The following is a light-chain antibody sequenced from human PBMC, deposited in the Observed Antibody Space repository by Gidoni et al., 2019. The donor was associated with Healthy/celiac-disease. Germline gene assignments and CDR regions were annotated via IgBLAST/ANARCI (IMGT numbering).Light chain of an antibody. CDR2: WAS. CDR3: QQYYSTPWT. Sequence: DIVMTQSPDSLAVSLGERATINCKSSQSVLYSSNNKNYLAWYQQKPGQPPKLLIYWASTRESGVPDRFRGSGSGTDFTLTISGLQAEDVAVYYCQQYYSTPWTFXQXTKVEIK. J-gene: IGKJ1*01. V-gene: IGKV4-1*01. CDR1: QSVLYSSNNKNY.